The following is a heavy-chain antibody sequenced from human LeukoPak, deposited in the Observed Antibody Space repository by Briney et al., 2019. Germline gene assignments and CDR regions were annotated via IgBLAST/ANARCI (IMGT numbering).Heavy chain of an antibody. J-gene: IGHJ6*03. CDR1: GYTFTSYY. V-gene: IGHV1-46*01. Sequence: ASVKVSCKASGYTFTSYYMHWVRQAPGQGLEWMGIINPSVGSTNYAQKFQGRVTLTRDMSTSTVYMELSSLRSEDTAVYYCARDHRYSSPTFYYYYYMDVWGKGTTVTVSS. CDR2: INPSVGST. D-gene: IGHD6-13*01. CDR3: ARDHRYSSPTFYYYYYMDV.